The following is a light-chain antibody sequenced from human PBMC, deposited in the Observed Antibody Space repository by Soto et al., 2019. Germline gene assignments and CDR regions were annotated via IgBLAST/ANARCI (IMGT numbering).Light chain of an antibody. CDR3: QQHEDLPLT. J-gene: IGKJ3*01. V-gene: IGKV1-33*01. CDR1: QGITKS. CDR2: DAS. Sequence: DIQRTQSPSSLSASVRDIVTITCQASQGITKSLNWYQQKPGKAPKLLIYDASILETGVPSRFTGSGSGTDFTFTISGLQPEDIATYYCQQHEDLPLTFGPGTKVNIK.